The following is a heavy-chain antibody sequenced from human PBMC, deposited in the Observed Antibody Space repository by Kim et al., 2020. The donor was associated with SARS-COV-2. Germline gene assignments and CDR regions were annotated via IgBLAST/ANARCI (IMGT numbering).Heavy chain of an antibody. Sequence: SETLSLTCSVSGVAISSYYWSWIRQPPGKGLEWIVNMYYSGSTNYNPSLKSRATISVDTSKNHFSLKLSSVTAADTAVYYCARDGGHPLGAFDIWGQGTMVTVSS. CDR2: MYYSGST. J-gene: IGHJ3*02. CDR1: GVAISSYY. V-gene: IGHV4-59*13. CDR3: ARDGGHPLGAFDI. D-gene: IGHD3-3*01.